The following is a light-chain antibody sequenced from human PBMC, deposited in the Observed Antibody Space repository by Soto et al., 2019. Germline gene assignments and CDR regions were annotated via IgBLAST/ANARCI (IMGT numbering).Light chain of an antibody. CDR3: QQYYNIPWT. V-gene: IGKV4-1*01. CDR1: QSVFYSSKSKNS. Sequence: DIVMTQSPDSLAVSPGERATITCKSSQSVFYSSKSKNSVAWYQQKPGQPPKLLIYWASTRETGVPDRFSGSGSGTDFNLTISSLQAEDVAVYYCQQYYNIPWTFGQGTKVEVK. J-gene: IGKJ1*01. CDR2: WAS.